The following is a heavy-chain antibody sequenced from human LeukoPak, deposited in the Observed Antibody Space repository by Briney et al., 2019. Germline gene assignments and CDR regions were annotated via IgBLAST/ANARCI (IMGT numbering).Heavy chain of an antibody. CDR3: ARDGSSGWIDY. V-gene: IGHV4-31*03. D-gene: IGHD6-19*01. CDR2: IYYSGST. CDR1: GDSISSGGYY. Sequence: SETLSLTCTVSGDSISSGGYYWSWIRQHPGKGLEWIGYIYYSGSTYYNPSLKSRVTISVDTSKNQFSLKLSSVTAADTAVYYCARDGSSGWIDYWGQGTLVTVSS. J-gene: IGHJ4*02.